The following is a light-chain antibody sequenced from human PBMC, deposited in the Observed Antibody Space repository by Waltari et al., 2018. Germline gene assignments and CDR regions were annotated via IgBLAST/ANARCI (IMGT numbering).Light chain of an antibody. V-gene: IGKV3D-15*01. J-gene: IGKJ3*01. Sequence: EKVMTQSPATLSVSPGERATLSCRASQSVSNHLAWYQQRPGQAPRLLIYAASPRAAGVPARFSGSGSGTEFTLTIDSLQSEDFAVYFCQQYNSWPFTFGPGTQVDIK. CDR3: QQYNSWPFT. CDR2: AAS. CDR1: QSVSNH.